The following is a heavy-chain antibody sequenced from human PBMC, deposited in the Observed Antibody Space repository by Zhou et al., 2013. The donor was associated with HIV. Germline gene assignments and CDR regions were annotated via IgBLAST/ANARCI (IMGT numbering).Heavy chain of an antibody. D-gene: IGHD2-15*01. Sequence: QVQLVQSGAEVKKPGSSVKVSCKASGGTFRNYAVSWVRQAPGQGLEWMGGIIPVFGTPNYAQKFQGRVTITTDESTRSAYMELSSLRYEDTAVYYCAGLEGYCTADNCYSKEYFQDWGQGTLVTVSS. CDR3: AGLEGYCTADNCYSKEYFQD. CDR1: GGTFRNYA. V-gene: IGHV1-69*05. CDR2: IIPVFGTP. J-gene: IGHJ1*01.